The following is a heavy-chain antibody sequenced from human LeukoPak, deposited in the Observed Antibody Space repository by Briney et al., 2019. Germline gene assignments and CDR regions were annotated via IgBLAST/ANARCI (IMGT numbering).Heavy chain of an antibody. CDR3: ARGAKSFLFYYDSSVYPPFDY. D-gene: IGHD3-22*01. Sequence: KPGGSLRLSCAASGFTFSSYGMHWVRQAPGKGLEWVAVIWYDGSNKYYADSVKGRFTISRDNSKNTLYLQMNSLRAEDTAVYYCARGAKSFLFYYDSSVYPPFDYGGQGTRVTVSS. CDR1: GFTFSSYG. CDR2: IWYDGSNK. V-gene: IGHV3-33*01. J-gene: IGHJ4*02.